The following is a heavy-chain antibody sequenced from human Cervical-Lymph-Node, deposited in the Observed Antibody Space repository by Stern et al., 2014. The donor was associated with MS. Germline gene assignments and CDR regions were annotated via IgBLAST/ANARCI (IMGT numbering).Heavy chain of an antibody. CDR2: IYYSGST. CDR1: GGSISSGRYY. V-gene: IGHV4-39*01. J-gene: IGHJ5*01. Sequence: QLQLQESGPGLVKPSETLSLTCTVSGGSISSGRYYWVWIRQPPGKGLEWIGTIYYSGSTYYRSSLRSRVTISMDTSKKQFSLSLSSVTATDTAVYYCALYHDSSGYLHWFDSWGQGTLVTVSS. D-gene: IGHD3-22*01. CDR3: ALYHDSSGYLHWFDS.